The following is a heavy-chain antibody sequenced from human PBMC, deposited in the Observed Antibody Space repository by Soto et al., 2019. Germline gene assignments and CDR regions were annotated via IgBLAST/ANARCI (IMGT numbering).Heavy chain of an antibody. J-gene: IGHJ5*02. D-gene: IGHD3-3*01. V-gene: IGHV3-23*01. Sequence: GGSLRLSCAASGFTFSSYAMSWVRQAPGKGRDWFSAISGSGGGTYYAESVKGRFTISGDNSKNTLYLQMNSLRAEDTAVYYCAKNSENYDFWSGRKNWFDPWGQGTLVTVSS. CDR1: GFTFSSYA. CDR3: AKNSENYDFWSGRKNWFDP. CDR2: ISGSGGGT.